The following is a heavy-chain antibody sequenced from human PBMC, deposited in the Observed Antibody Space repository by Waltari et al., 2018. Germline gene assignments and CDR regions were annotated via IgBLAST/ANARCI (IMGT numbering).Heavy chain of an antibody. D-gene: IGHD3-10*01. J-gene: IGHJ4*02. V-gene: IGHV4-34*01. CDR1: GGSFSGYY. Sequence: QEQLQQWGAGLLKPSETLSLTCAVYGGSFSGYYWSWIRQPPGKGLEWIGEINHSGSTNYNPSLKSRVTISVDTSKNQFSLKLSSVTAADTAVYYCARTRGIHYYGSGSYDYWGQGTLVTVSS. CDR3: ARTRGIHYYGSGSYDY. CDR2: INHSGST.